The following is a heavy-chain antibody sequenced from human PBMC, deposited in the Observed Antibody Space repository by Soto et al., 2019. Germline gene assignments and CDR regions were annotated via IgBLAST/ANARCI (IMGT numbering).Heavy chain of an antibody. CDR1: GYSISSGYY. Sequence: ASETLSLTCAVSGYSISSGYYWGWIRQPPGKGLEWIGSTYHSGSTYYNPSLKSRVTISVDTSKNQFSLKLSSVTAADTAVYYCARDPPAGFRGGYSAGNWFDPWGQGTLVTVSS. J-gene: IGHJ5*02. CDR3: ARDPPAGFRGGYSAGNWFDP. V-gene: IGHV4-38-2*02. D-gene: IGHD3-3*01. CDR2: TYHSGST.